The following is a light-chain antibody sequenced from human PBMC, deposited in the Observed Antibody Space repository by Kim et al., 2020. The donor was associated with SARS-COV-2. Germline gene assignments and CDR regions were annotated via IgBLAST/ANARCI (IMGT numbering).Light chain of an antibody. J-gene: IGLJ2*01. Sequence: GHPVNISCTGISSDVGRYNYISWYQHHPGKAPKLMIYDVTKRPTGVPGRFSGSKSGNTASLTVSGLQAEDEAYYYGSSYAGSNDLVFGGGTQLTVL. V-gene: IGLV2-8*01. CDR2: DVT. CDR3: SSYAGSNDLV. CDR1: SSDVGRYNY.